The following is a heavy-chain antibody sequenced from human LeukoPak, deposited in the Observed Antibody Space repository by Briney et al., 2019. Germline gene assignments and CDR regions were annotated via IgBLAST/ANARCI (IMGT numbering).Heavy chain of an antibody. Sequence: GASVKVSCKASGYTFTSYYMHWVRQAPGQGLEWMGIINPSGGSTSHAQKFQGRVTMTRDMSTSTVYMELSSLRSEDTAVYYCARDAGGPMIVVVTTFDYWGQGTLVTVSS. D-gene: IGHD3-22*01. V-gene: IGHV1-46*01. J-gene: IGHJ4*02. CDR2: INPSGGST. CDR1: GYTFTSYY. CDR3: ARDAGGPMIVVVTTFDY.